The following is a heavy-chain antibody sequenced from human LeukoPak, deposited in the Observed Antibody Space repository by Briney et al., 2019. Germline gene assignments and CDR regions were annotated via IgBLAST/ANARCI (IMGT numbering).Heavy chain of an antibody. J-gene: IGHJ4*02. V-gene: IGHV4-34*01. D-gene: IGHD5-18*01. Sequence: PSETLSLTCAVYGGSFSGYYWSWIRQPPGKGLEWIGEINHSGSTNYNPSLKSRVTISVDTSKNQFSLKLSSVTAADTAVYYCARETIQLWLTSTIESDYWGQGTLVTVSS. CDR1: GGSFSGYY. CDR3: ARETIQLWLTSTIESDY. CDR2: INHSGST.